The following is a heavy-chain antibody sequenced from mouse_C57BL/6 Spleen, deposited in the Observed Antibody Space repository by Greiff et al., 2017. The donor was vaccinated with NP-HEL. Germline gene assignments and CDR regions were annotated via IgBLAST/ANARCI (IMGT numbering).Heavy chain of an antibody. V-gene: IGHV1-52*01. J-gene: IGHJ1*03. CDR3: ARITTVYCDV. CDR1: GYTFTSYW. D-gene: IGHD1-1*01. CDR2: IDPSDSET. Sequence: QVQLKQPGAELVRPGSSVKLSCKASGYTFTSYWMHWVKQRPIQGLEWIGNIDPSDSETHYNQKFKDKATLTVDKSSSTAYMQLSSLTSEDSAVYYCARITTVYCDVWGTGTTVTVSS.